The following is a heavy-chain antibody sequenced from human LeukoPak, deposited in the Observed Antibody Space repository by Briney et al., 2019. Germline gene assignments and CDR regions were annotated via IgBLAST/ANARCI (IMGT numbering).Heavy chain of an antibody. CDR3: ARASFPGITHYYYYMDV. J-gene: IGHJ6*03. V-gene: IGHV3-74*01. CDR1: GFTFSSYW. CDR2: INTDGSST. Sequence: GGSLRLSCAASGFTFSSYWMHWVRQAPGKGLVWVSRINTDGSSTSYADSVKGRFTICRDDAKNTLYLQMNSLRAEDTAVYYCARASFPGITHYYYYMDVWGKGTTVTVSS. D-gene: IGHD3-10*01.